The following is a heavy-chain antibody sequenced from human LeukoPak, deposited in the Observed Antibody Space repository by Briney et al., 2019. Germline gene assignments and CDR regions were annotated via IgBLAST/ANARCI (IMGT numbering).Heavy chain of an antibody. J-gene: IGHJ4*02. V-gene: IGHV4-59*01. Sequence: SETLSLTCTVSGGPISSYYWSWIRQPPGKGLEWIGYIYYSGSTNYNPSLKSRVTISVDTSKNQFSLKLSSVTAADTAVYYCARGLPLGHFDYWGQGTLVTVSS. CDR2: IYYSGST. CDR1: GGPISSYY. CDR3: ARGLPLGHFDY. D-gene: IGHD3-16*01.